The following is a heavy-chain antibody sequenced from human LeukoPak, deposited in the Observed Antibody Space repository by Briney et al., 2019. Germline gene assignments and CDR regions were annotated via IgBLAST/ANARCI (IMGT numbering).Heavy chain of an antibody. Sequence: PGESLRLSCAVSGFTFSSYAMSWVRQASGKGLEWVSRISGSGNGDRTYYVDSVEGRFIISRENSKNTLFLQMNSLRVEDKAVYYCAKGGRGDAFDIWGQGTLVTVSS. V-gene: IGHV3-23*01. D-gene: IGHD1-26*01. CDR2: ISGSGNGDRT. CDR3: AKGGRGDAFDI. CDR1: GFTFSSYA. J-gene: IGHJ3*02.